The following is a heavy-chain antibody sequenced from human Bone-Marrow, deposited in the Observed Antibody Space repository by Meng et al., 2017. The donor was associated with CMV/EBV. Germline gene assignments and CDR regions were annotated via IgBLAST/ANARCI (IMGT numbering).Heavy chain of an antibody. Sequence: KASGYTFTSFAVHWVRQAPGQRLEWMGWVNTYTGNTNYSQQFQGRVTITTDTSASTAYLELSSLRSEDTAVYFCARRDCIGGRCYFDYWGQGTLVTVSS. J-gene: IGHJ4*02. CDR1: GYTFTSFA. D-gene: IGHD2-15*01. CDR3: ARRDCIGGRCYFDY. V-gene: IGHV1-3*04. CDR2: VNTYTGNT.